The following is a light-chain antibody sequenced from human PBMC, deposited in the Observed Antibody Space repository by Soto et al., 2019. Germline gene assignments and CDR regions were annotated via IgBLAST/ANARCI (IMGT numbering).Light chain of an antibody. J-gene: IGKJ3*01. V-gene: IGKV1-9*01. Sequence: DIQLTQSPSFLSASVGDRVTITCRASQGISTYIAWYQQEPGKAPKLLIYDASTLQSGVPSRFSGSGSGTEFTLTISSLQPEDFGTYYCQHLHSYLFTFGPGTKVDI. CDR2: DAS. CDR1: QGISTY. CDR3: QHLHSYLFT.